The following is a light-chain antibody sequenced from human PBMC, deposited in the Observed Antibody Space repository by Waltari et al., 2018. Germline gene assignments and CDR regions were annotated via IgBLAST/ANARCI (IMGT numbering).Light chain of an antibody. CDR3: QQYYSNPRT. CDR1: QNVRN. V-gene: IGKV3-20*01. CDR2: DAS. J-gene: IGKJ2*01. Sequence: EIVLTQSPATLSLSPGEGATLSCRTSQNVRNLAWYQQKPGQAPRLLIYDASTRVTGIPDRFSGGGSGTDFTLTISRLEPADFAVYYCQQYYSNPRTFGQGTRLEIK.